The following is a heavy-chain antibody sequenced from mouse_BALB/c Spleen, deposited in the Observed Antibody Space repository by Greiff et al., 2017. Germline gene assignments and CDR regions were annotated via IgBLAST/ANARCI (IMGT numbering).Heavy chain of an antibody. CDR2: ISDGGSYT. CDR1: GFTFSDYY. J-gene: IGHJ4*01. CDR3: ARGGSSYGAMDY. Sequence: EVQLVQSGGGLVKPGGSVKLSCAASGFTFSDYYMYWVRQTPEKRLEWVATISDGGSYTYYPDSVKGRFTISRDNAKNNLYLQMSSLKSEDTAMYYCARGGSSYGAMDYWGQGTSVTVSS. D-gene: IGHD1-1*01. V-gene: IGHV5-4*02.